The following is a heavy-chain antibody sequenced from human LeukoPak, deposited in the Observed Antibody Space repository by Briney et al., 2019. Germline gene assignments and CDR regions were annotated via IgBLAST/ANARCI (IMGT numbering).Heavy chain of an antibody. J-gene: IGHJ4*02. D-gene: IGHD3-22*01. CDR3: TRPYYYDSSGSPDY. CDR1: GGSFSGYY. V-gene: IGHV4-34*01. CDR2: INHSGST. Sequence: SETLSLTCAVYGGSFSGYYWSWIRQPPGKGLEWIGEINHSGSTNYNPSLKSRVTISVDTSKNQFSLKLSSVTAADTAVYYCTRPYYYDSSGSPDYWGQGTLVTVSS.